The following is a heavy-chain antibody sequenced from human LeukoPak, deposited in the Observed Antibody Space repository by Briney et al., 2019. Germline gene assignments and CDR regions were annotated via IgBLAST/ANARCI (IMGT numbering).Heavy chain of an antibody. J-gene: IGHJ6*02. CDR1: GFTFSSYG. Sequence: GGSLRLSCAASGFTFSSYGMHWVRQAPGKGLEWVAFIRYDGSNKYYADSVKGRFTISRDNSKNTLYLQMNGLRAEDTAVYYCAKDSFYSGSGSYRNYYGMDVWGQGTTVTVSS. D-gene: IGHD3-10*01. V-gene: IGHV3-30*02. CDR2: IRYDGSNK. CDR3: AKDSFYSGSGSYRNYYGMDV.